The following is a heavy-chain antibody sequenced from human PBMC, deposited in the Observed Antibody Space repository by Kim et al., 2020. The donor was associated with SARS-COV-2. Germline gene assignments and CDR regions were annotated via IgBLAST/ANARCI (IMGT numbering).Heavy chain of an antibody. CDR2: IYYSGST. D-gene: IGHD3-10*01. Sequence: SETLSLTCTVSGGSISSGGYYWSWIRQHPGKGLEWIGYIYYSGSTYYNPSLKSRVTISVDTSKNQFSLKLSSVTAADTAVYYCARDRGRIYGSGSYPWLDAFDIWGQGTMVTVSS. CDR3: ARDRGRIYGSGSYPWLDAFDI. CDR1: GGSISSGGYY. V-gene: IGHV4-31*03. J-gene: IGHJ3*02.